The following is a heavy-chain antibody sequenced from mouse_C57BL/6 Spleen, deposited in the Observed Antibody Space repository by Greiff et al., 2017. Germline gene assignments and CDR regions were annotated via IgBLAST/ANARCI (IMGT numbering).Heavy chain of an antibody. CDR1: GYTFTSYW. V-gene: IGHV1-55*01. CDR2: IYPGSGST. Sequence: VQLQQPGAELVKPGASVKMSCKASGYTFTSYWITWVKQRPGQGLEWIGDIYPGSGSTNYNEKFKSKATLTVDTSSSTAYMQLSSLTSEDSAVYYCARVGDYYGSSQYYYAMDYWGQGTSVTVSS. CDR3: ARVGDYYGSSQYYYAMDY. D-gene: IGHD1-1*01. J-gene: IGHJ4*01.